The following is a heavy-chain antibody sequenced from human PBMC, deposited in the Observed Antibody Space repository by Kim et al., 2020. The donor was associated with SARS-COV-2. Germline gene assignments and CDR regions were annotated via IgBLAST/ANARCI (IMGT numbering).Heavy chain of an antibody. D-gene: IGHD3-10*01. Sequence: RFTITRDNSKNTLYLQMNSLRAEDTAVYYCAKIMYYDGSGSPQPPAPVDYWGQGTLVTVSS. CDR3: AKIMYYDGSGSPQPPAPVDY. V-gene: IGHV3-30*02. J-gene: IGHJ4*02.